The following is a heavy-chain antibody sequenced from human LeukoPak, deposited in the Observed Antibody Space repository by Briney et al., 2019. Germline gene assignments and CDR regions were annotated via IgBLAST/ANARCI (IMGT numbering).Heavy chain of an antibody. CDR3: AREMSNFDF. V-gene: IGHV4-4*07. CDR2: IHSRGTT. Sequence: SETLSLTCSVSGGSISSHYWSWIRQSAGKGLEWIGRIHSRGTTSYNPSLESRVTMSLDTSNNHFSLKMTSVTAADTAVYFCAREMSNFDFWGQGSLVSVSS. J-gene: IGHJ4*02. CDR1: GGSISSHY.